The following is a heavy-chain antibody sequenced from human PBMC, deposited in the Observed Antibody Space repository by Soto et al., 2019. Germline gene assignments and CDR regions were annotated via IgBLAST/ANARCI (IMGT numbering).Heavy chain of an antibody. V-gene: IGHV1-2*04. D-gene: IGHD1-7*01. CDR1: GYTFTGYY. J-gene: IGHJ4*02. CDR2: INPNSGGT. Sequence: QVQLVQSGAEVKKPGASVKVSCKASGYTFTGYYLHWVRQALGQGLEWMGWINPNSGGTNYAQKFQGWVAMTRGTSISTAYVELSRLRADDTAVYYCASDLELRVCDYWGQGTLVTVSS. CDR3: ASDLELRVCDY.